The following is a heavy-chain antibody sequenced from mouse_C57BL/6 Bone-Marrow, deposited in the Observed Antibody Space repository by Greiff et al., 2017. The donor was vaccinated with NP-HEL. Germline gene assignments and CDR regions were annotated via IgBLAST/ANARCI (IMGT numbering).Heavy chain of an antibody. V-gene: IGHV5-6*01. CDR1: GFTFSSYG. CDR3: ARHEGYYGYERFAD. J-gene: IGHJ3*01. Sequence: EVHLVESGGDLVKPGGSLKLSCAASGFTFSSYGMSWVRQTPDKRLEWVATISSGGSYTYYPDSVKGRFPISRDKATNTLYLQMSSMKSGDTAMYYCARHEGYYGYERFADRGQGTLVTVSA. CDR2: ISSGGSYT. D-gene: IGHD2-2*01.